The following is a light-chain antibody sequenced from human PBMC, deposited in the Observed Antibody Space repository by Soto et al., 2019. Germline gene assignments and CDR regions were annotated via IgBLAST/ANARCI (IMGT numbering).Light chain of an antibody. CDR2: ASS. CDR3: QQANTFTIT. J-gene: IGKJ3*01. CDR1: QDILSW. V-gene: IGKV1-12*01. Sequence: DIQMTQSPSSVSASVGDTVTITCRASQDILSWLAWYQQKPGEAPRLLIYASSNLQSGVPSRFSGSRSGTEFTLTISSLQPEDFATYYCQQANTFTITFGPGTRLDIK.